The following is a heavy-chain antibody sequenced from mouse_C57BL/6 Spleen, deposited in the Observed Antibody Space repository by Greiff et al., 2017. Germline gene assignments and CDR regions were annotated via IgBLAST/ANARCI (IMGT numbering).Heavy chain of an antibody. CDR2: IYPGDGDT. D-gene: IGHD2-3*01. CDR3: ARVGWLLFFDY. Sequence: QVQLQQSGAELVKPGASVQISCKASGYAFSSYWMNWVKQRPGKGLEWIGQIYPGDGDTNYNGKFKGKATLTADKSSSTAYMQLSSLTSEDSAVYFCARVGWLLFFDYWGQGTTLTVSS. V-gene: IGHV1-80*01. CDR1: GYAFSSYW. J-gene: IGHJ2*01.